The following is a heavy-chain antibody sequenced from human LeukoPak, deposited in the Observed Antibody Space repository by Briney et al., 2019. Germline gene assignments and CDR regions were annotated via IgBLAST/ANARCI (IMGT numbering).Heavy chain of an antibody. D-gene: IGHD2-2*01. J-gene: IGHJ4*02. CDR1: GFTFSSYA. CDR3: AKGPIVVVPAALDY. V-gene: IGHV3-23*01. Sequence: PGGSLRLPCAASGFTFSSYAMSWVRQAPGKGLEWVSAISGSGGSTYYADSVKGRFTISRDNSKNTLYLQMNSLRAEDTAVYYCAKGPIVVVPAALDYWGQGTLVTVSS. CDR2: ISGSGGST.